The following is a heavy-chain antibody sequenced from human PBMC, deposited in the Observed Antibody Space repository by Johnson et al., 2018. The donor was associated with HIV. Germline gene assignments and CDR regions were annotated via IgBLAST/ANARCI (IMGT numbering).Heavy chain of an antibody. D-gene: IGHD5-12*01. Sequence: VQLVESGGGLVQPGGSLRLSCAASGFTFSSYSMNWVRQAPGKGLEWVSYISSSSSTIYYADSVTGRFTISRDNSKTTLYLQMNSLRAEDTAVYYCAKVGKWLRNDAFDIWGQGTMVTVSS. CDR1: GFTFSSYS. CDR2: ISSSSSTI. J-gene: IGHJ3*02. V-gene: IGHV3-48*01. CDR3: AKVGKWLRNDAFDI.